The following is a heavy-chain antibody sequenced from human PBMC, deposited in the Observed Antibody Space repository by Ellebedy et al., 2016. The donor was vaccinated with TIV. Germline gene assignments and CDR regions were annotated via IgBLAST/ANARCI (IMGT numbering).Heavy chain of an antibody. CDR1: GGSISGYY. V-gene: IGHV4-59*01. CDR3: ARFDYDVEGYYGMDV. J-gene: IGHJ6*02. D-gene: IGHD3-3*01. Sequence: SETLSLXXTVSGGSISGYYGSWIRQPPGKGLEWIGYIYYSGSTNYNPSLKSQVTISVDTSKNQFSLDLRSVTAADTAVYYCARFDYDVEGYYGMDVWGQGTTVTVSS. CDR2: IYYSGST.